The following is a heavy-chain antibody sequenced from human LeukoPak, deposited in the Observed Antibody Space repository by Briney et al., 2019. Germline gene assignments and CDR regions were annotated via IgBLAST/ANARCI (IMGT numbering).Heavy chain of an antibody. CDR2: ISAYNGNT. Sequence: RGASVKVSCKASGYTFTSYGISWVRQAPGQGLEWMGWISAYNGNTNYAQKLQGRVTMTTDTSTSTAYMELRSLRSDDTAVYYCAREGRRRFLEWFHLLHYMDVWGKGTTVTVSS. D-gene: IGHD3-3*01. CDR3: AREGRRRFLEWFHLLHYMDV. V-gene: IGHV1-18*01. J-gene: IGHJ6*03. CDR1: GYTFTSYG.